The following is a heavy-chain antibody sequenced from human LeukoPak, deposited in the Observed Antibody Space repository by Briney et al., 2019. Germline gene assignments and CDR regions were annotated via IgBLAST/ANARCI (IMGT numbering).Heavy chain of an antibody. J-gene: IGHJ5*02. CDR3: ARDNSVGDIAWWFDP. D-gene: IGHD3-16*02. V-gene: IGHV1-46*01. CDR1: GYSFTSYY. Sequence: ASVKVSCKASGYSFTSYYMHWVRQAPGQGLEWMGFINPSGSSAAYAQKFQGRVTMTRDMSTTTDYMELSSLRSEDTAVYYCARDNSVGDIAWWFDPWGQGTLVTVSS. CDR2: INPSGSSA.